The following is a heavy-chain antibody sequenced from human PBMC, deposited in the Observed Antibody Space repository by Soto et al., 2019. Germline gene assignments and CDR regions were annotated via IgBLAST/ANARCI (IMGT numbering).Heavy chain of an antibody. D-gene: IGHD3-9*01. J-gene: IGHJ3*02. CDR2: INAGNGNT. CDR3: AREVLRYFDWSHDAFDI. Sequence: ASVKVSCKASGYTFTSYAMHWVRQAPGQRLEWMGWINAGNGNTKYSQKFQGRVTITRDTSASTVYMELSSLRSEDTAVYYCAREVLRYFDWSHDAFDIWGQGTMVTVSS. V-gene: IGHV1-3*01. CDR1: GYTFTSYA.